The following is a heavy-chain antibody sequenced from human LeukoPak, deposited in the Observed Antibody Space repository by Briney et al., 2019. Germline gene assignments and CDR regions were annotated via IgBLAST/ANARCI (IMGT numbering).Heavy chain of an antibody. CDR3: AKVKYSYGAGIVDY. J-gene: IGHJ4*02. D-gene: IGHD5-18*01. CDR1: GFTFSSYG. V-gene: IGHV3-33*06. CDR2: IWYDGSNK. Sequence: GGSLRLSCAASGFTFSSYGMHWVRQAPGKGLEWVAVIWYDGSNKYYADSVKGRFTISRDNSKNTLYLQMNSLRAEDTAVYYCAKVKYSYGAGIVDYWGQGTLVTVSS.